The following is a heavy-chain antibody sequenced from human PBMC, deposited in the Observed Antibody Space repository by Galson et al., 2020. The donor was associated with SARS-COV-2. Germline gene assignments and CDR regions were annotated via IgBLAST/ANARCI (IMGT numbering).Heavy chain of an antibody. CDR3: ARDSGATGFGMDV. Sequence: GESLKISCAASGFTVSSNYMSWVRQAPGKGLEWVSVIYTDDNTYYADSVKGRFTISRDIFNNTLYLQMNSLRAEDTALYYCARDSGATGFGMDVWGQGTTVTVSS. J-gene: IGHJ6*02. CDR2: IYTDDNT. V-gene: IGHV3-53*01. D-gene: IGHD1-26*01. CDR1: GFTVSSNY.